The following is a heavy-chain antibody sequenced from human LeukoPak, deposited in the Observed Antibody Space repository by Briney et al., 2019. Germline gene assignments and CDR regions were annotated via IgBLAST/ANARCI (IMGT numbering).Heavy chain of an antibody. V-gene: IGHV3-23*01. Sequence: GGSLGLSCADSGFTFSVYDMSWVRQAPGKGLEWVSGISGSADITYYADSVKGRFTISRDNSKNTLFLQMKSLRAEDTAVYYWAKKILSASNGRDYRNLGTFDYRPQGTLVTVSS. CDR3: AKKILSASNGRDYRNLGTFDY. J-gene: IGHJ4*02. D-gene: IGHD2-21*01. CDR2: ISGSADIT. CDR1: GFTFSVYD.